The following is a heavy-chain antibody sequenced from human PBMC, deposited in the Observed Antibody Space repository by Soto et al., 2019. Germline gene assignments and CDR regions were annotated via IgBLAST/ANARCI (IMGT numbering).Heavy chain of an antibody. Sequence: GGSLRLSCAASGFTFSSYGMHWVRQAPGKGLEWVAVIWYDGSNKYYAESVKGRFTISRDNSKNTLYLQMNSLRAEDTAVYYCAIKTKDPPRKDYYYYGMDVWGQGTTVTVSS. D-gene: IGHD1-7*01. J-gene: IGHJ6*02. V-gene: IGHV3-33*01. CDR3: AIKTKDPPRKDYYYYGMDV. CDR2: IWYDGSNK. CDR1: GFTFSSYG.